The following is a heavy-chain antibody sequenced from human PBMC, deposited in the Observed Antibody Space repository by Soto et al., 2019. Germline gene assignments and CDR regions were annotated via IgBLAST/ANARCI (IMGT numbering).Heavy chain of an antibody. J-gene: IGHJ6*02. CDR3: AKSLYVGYYYYGMDV. CDR1: GFTFSSYG. Sequence: QVQLVESGGGVVQPGRSLRLSCAASGFTFSSYGMHWVRQAPGKGLEWVAVISYDRNNKYYADSVKGRFTISRDNSKNTLYLQMNSLRAEDTAVYYCAKSLYVGYYYYGMDVWGQGTTVTVSS. CDR2: ISYDRNNK. V-gene: IGHV3-30*18. D-gene: IGHD1-26*01.